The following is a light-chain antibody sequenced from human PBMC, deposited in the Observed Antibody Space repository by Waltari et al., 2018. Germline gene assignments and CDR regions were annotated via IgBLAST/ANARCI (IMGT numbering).Light chain of an antibody. J-gene: IGLJ3*02. CDR3: QSTDRSGDSWV. CDR1: ALANQS. V-gene: IGLV3-25*03. CDR2: KDI. Sequence: SSELTQPPSVSVSPGQPARITCSADALANQSASGFQQKAGQAPILVIYKDIERPSGVSERFSGSSSGTTVTLTINGVQAEDEADYYCQSTDRSGDSWVFSGGTKLTVL.